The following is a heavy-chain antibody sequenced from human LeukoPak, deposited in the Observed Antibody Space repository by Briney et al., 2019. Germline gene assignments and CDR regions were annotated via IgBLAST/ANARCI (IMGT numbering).Heavy chain of an antibody. Sequence: SETLSLTCTLSGGSISNYYWSWIRQPPGKELAWIGNIFYSGSTNYNPSLKSRVTISLDTSKNQFSLKLTSVSAADTAVYYCAREGGSYYHWFDPWGQGTLVTVSS. D-gene: IGHD1-26*01. CDR2: IFYSGST. V-gene: IGHV4-59*01. J-gene: IGHJ5*02. CDR3: AREGGSYYHWFDP. CDR1: GGSISNYY.